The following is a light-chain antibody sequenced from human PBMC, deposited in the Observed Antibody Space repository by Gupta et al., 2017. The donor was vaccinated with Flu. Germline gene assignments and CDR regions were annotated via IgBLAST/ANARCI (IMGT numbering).Light chain of an antibody. CDR2: LEGSGSY. Sequence: QPVLTQSSSASASLGSSFKLTCTLSSGHSSYIIAWHQQQPGKAPRYLMKLEGSGSYNKGSGVPDRFSGSSSGADRYLTISNLQSEDEADYYCETWDSNTHVFGTGTKVTVL. CDR1: SGHSSYI. CDR3: ETWDSNTHV. V-gene: IGLV4-60*03. J-gene: IGLJ1*01.